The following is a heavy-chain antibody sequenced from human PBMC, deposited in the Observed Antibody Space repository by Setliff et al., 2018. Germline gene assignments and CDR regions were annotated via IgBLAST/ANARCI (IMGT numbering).Heavy chain of an antibody. CDR1: GYTFTSYA. Sequence: ASVKVSCKASGYTFTSYAMNWVRHAPGQGLEWMGWINTKTGNPTYAQGFTGRFVFSLDTSVSTAYLQISSLKAEENAVYYCARGQLHYDFWSGYYTVSWFYPWGQGTLVTVSS. J-gene: IGHJ5*02. CDR2: INTKTGNP. D-gene: IGHD3-3*01. CDR3: ARGQLHYDFWSGYYTVSWFYP. V-gene: IGHV7-4-1*02.